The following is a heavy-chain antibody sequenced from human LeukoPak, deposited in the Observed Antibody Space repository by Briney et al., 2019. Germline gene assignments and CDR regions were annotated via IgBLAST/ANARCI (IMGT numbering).Heavy chain of an antibody. D-gene: IGHD3-10*01. Sequence: SSSSYYWGWLRQPPGKGLEWVSAISGSGGSTYYADSVKGRFTISRDNSKNTLYLQMNSLRAEDTAVYYCAKVIVSMVRGNFDYWGQGTLVTVSS. CDR2: ISGSGGST. J-gene: IGHJ4*02. CDR1: SSSSYY. V-gene: IGHV3-23*01. CDR3: AKVIVSMVRGNFDY.